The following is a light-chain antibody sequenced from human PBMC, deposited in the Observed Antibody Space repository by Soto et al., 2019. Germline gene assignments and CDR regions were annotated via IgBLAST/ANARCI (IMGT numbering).Light chain of an antibody. Sequence: QSALTQPASVSGSPGQSITISCTGSSSDVGWYNHVSWYQQHPGKAPKLMIYDVSYRPSGISDRFSGSKSGNTASLTISGLQPEDEADYYCSSYGASSTLFGGGTKLTVL. J-gene: IGLJ2*01. CDR2: DVS. CDR1: SSDVGWYNH. CDR3: SSYGASSTL. V-gene: IGLV2-14*03.